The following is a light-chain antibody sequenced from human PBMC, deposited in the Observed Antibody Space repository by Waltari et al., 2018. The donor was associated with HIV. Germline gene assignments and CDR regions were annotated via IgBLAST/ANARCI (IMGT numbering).Light chain of an antibody. CDR2: RVT. J-gene: IGLJ2*01. CDR3: STHTGNDTLA. CDR1: ASYFGPFNF. V-gene: IGLV2-14*03. Sequence: QSALPQPASVSGSPVQSVTISCTGPASYFGPFNFVSWYQQHPANVPKVIIYRVTSRPSGVPPRFSGSKSGNTASLTISGLRAEDEALYYCSTHTGNDTLAFGGGTKLTVL.